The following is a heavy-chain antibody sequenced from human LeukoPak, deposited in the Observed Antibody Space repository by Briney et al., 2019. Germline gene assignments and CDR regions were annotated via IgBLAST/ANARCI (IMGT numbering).Heavy chain of an antibody. CDR1: GYTFTSYY. CDR2: INPSGGST. V-gene: IGHV1-46*01. CDR3: ARPYYDFWSGYDRPFDY. D-gene: IGHD3-3*01. J-gene: IGHJ4*02. Sequence: GASVKVSCKASGYTFTSYYMHWVRQAPGQGLEWMGIINPSGGSTSYAQKFQGRVTMTRDTSTSTVYMELSSLRSDDTAVYYCARPYYDFWSGYDRPFDYWGQGTLVTVSS.